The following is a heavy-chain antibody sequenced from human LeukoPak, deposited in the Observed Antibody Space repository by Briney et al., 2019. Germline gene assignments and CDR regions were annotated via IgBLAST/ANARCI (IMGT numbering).Heavy chain of an antibody. CDR3: AWGVVPAAIGDY. CDR2: ITSSRSYI. D-gene: IGHD2-2*02. V-gene: IGHV3-21*01. CDR1: GFTFSSYS. J-gene: IGHJ4*02. Sequence: GGSLRLPCAVSGFTFSSYSKNWVRQPPGKGLEWVSYITSSRSYIYYADSVKGRFTISRDNAKNSLYLQMNSLRAEDTAVYYCAWGVVPAAIGDYWGQGTLVTVSS.